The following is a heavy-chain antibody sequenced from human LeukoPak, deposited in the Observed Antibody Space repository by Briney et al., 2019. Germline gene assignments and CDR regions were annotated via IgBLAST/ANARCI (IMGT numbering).Heavy chain of an antibody. J-gene: IGHJ4*02. Sequence: GGSLRLSCAASGLTFDDYAMHWVRQAPGKGLEWVSGISWNSGSIGYADSVKGRFTISRDNAKNSLYLQMNSLRAEDTALYYCAKGGGYSSSWYLYFDYWGQGTLVTVSS. V-gene: IGHV3-9*01. CDR3: AKGGGYSSSWYLYFDY. CDR2: ISWNSGSI. CDR1: GLTFDDYA. D-gene: IGHD6-13*01.